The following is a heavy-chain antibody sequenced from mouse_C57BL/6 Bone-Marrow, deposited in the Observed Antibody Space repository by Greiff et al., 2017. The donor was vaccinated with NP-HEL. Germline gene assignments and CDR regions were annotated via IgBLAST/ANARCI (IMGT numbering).Heavy chain of an antibody. J-gene: IGHJ3*01. D-gene: IGHD2-3*01. V-gene: IGHV5-12*01. CDR2: ISNGGGST. CDR1: GFTFSDYY. Sequence: EVKVEESGGGLVQPGGSLKLSCAASGFTFSDYYMYWVRQTPEKRLEWVAYISNGGGSTYYPDTVKGRFTISRDNAKNTLYLQMSRLKSEDTAMYYCARHDYDGYYRAWFAYWGQGTLVTVSA. CDR3: ARHDYDGYYRAWFAY.